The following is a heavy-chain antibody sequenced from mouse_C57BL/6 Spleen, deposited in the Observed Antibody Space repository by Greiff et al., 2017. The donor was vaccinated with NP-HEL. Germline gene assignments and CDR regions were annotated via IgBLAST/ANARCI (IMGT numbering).Heavy chain of an antibody. D-gene: IGHD3-2*02. J-gene: IGHJ2*01. CDR1: GYTFTGYG. CDR2: GLPVRGST. CDR3: ARDEGTAQAYYFDY. Sequence: VKVVESGAERRKTGASVKLSCKATGYTFTGYGIEWVKQRHGKGREGRGEGLPVRGSTNYNEKFKGKATFTAETSSNTAYMQLSSLTTEDSAIYYCARDEGTAQAYYFDYWGQGTTLTVSS. V-gene: IGHV1-9*01.